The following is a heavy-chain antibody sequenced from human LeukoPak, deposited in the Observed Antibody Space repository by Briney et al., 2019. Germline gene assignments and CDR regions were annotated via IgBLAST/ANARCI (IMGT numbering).Heavy chain of an antibody. CDR1: GFTFTGHS. J-gene: IGHJ4*02. V-gene: IGHV3-30*04. CDR3: AREKQSGGTPFDY. D-gene: IGHD1-26*01. CDR2: VGNDEKTK. Sequence: GGALRLSCVASGFTFTGHSMHWVRQAPGKGLEWVAVVGNDEKTKFYADSLKGRFTVSRDNSKNTVYLQMNSLRDEDTAVYYCAREKQSGGTPFDYWGQGSLVTVSS.